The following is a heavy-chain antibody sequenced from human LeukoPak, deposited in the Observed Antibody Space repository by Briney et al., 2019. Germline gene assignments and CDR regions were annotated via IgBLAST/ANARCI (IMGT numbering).Heavy chain of an antibody. CDR3: ARDSLHCNGGRCFHMRVFDY. CDR2: INHSGST. V-gene: IGHV4-34*01. CDR1: GGSFSGYY. Sequence: KPSETLSLTCAVYGGSFSGYYWSWIRQPPGKGLEWIGEINHSGSTNYNPSLQSRVTLSVDTSKNQFSLKLSSVTAADTAVYYCARDSLHCNGGRCFHMRVFDYWGQGALVTVSS. D-gene: IGHD2-15*01. J-gene: IGHJ4*02.